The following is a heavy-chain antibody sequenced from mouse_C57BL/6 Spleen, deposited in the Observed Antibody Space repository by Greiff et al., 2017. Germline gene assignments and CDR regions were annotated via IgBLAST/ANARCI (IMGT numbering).Heavy chain of an antibody. J-gene: IGHJ3*01. CDR1: GYTFTSYW. Sequence: QVQLQQPGAELVRPGTSVKLSCKASGYTFTSYWMHWVKQRPGQGLEWIGVIDPSDSYTNYNQKFKGKDTLTVDTSSSTAYMQLSSLTSEDSAVYYCARAYYSNYDFAYWGQGTLVTVSA. CDR3: ARAYYSNYDFAY. CDR2: IDPSDSYT. V-gene: IGHV1-59*01. D-gene: IGHD2-5*01.